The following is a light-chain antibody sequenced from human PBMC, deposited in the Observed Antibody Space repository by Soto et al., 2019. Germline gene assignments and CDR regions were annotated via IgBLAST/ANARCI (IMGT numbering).Light chain of an antibody. CDR1: QGISNR. Sequence: DIQMTQSPSSLAASLGDRVTITCRASQGISNRLAWYQQKPGKPPKLLIHVASTLQSGVPSRFSGSGSGTDFTLSISSLQPEDSATYFCQNYNSVPLSFGEGTKVEIK. J-gene: IGKJ4*01. CDR3: QNYNSVPLS. V-gene: IGKV1-27*01. CDR2: VAS.